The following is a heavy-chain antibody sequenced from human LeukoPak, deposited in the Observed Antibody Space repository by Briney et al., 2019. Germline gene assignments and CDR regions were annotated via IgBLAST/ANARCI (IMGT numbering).Heavy chain of an antibody. J-gene: IGHJ4*02. Sequence: GGSLRLSCAASGFTFSSYAMSWVRQATGKGLEWVSAISGSCGSTYYADSVKGRFTISRDNSKNKLYLQMNSLRAENTAVYYCAKLSSGWYTAAADYWGQGTLVTVSS. V-gene: IGHV3-23*01. CDR1: GFTFSSYA. D-gene: IGHD6-19*01. CDR2: ISGSCGST. CDR3: AKLSSGWYTAAADY.